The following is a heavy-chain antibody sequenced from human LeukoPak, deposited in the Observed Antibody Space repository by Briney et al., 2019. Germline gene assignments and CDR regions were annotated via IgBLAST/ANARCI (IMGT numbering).Heavy chain of an antibody. Sequence: SETLSLTCTVSGGSISSYYWSWLRQPPGKGLEWIGYIYYSGSTNYNPSLKSRVTISVDTSKNQFSLKLSSVTAADTAVYYCARDGDGPNSGEAFDIWGHGTMVTVSS. V-gene: IGHV4-59*01. CDR3: ARDGDGPNSGEAFDI. CDR2: IYYSGST. J-gene: IGHJ3*02. CDR1: GGSISSYY. D-gene: IGHD5-24*01.